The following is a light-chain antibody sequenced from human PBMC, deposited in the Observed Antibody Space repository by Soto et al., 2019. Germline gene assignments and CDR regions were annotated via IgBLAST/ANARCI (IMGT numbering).Light chain of an antibody. CDR1: QTINNY. CDR3: QQRSDWPPRLT. CDR2: DAS. V-gene: IGKV3-11*01. Sequence: EIVLTQSPATLSLSPGERATLSCRASQTINNYLAWYQQKPGQAPRLLVYDASYRAIGIPARFSGRGSGTDFTLTISSVEPEDFAVSYCQQRSDWPPRLTFGGGTKVEIK. J-gene: IGKJ4*01.